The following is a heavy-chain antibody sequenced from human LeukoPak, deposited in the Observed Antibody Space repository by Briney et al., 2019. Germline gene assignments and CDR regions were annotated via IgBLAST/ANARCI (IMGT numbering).Heavy chain of an antibody. D-gene: IGHD3-22*01. Sequence: GGSLRLSCAASGFTFSSYAMSWVRQAPGKGLEWVSAISGSGGSTYYADSVKGRFTISRDNAKNSLYLQMNSLRAEDTAVYYCASAGHRYDSSGYYLGHWGQGTLVTVSS. J-gene: IGHJ4*02. CDR2: ISGSGGST. CDR3: ASAGHRYDSSGYYLGH. V-gene: IGHV3-23*01. CDR1: GFTFSSYA.